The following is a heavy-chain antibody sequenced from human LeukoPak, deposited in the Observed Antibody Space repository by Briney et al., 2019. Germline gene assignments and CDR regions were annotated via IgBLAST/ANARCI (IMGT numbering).Heavy chain of an antibody. CDR1: GFTFSSYD. J-gene: IGHJ4*02. D-gene: IGHD1-26*01. CDR3: AREGVGATAFQNYFDY. V-gene: IGHV3-33*08. CDR2: IWYDGSNK. Sequence: GGSLRLSCAASGFTFSSYDMSWVRQAPGKGLEWVAVIWYDGSNKYYADSVKGRFTISRDNSKNTLDLQMNSLRAEDTAVYYCAREGVGATAFQNYFDYWGQGILVTVSS.